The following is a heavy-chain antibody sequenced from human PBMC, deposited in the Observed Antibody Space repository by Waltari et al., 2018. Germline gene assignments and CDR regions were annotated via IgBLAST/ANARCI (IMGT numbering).Heavy chain of an antibody. CDR2: ISSSSSYI. CDR1: GFTFSSYS. Sequence: EVQLVESGGGLVKPGGSLRLSCAASGFTFSSYSMNWVRQAPGKGLEWVSSISSSSSYIYYADSVKGRFTISRDNAKNSLYLQMNSLRAEDTAVYYCAREEDGYKSFDYWGQGTLVTVSS. J-gene: IGHJ4*02. D-gene: IGHD5-12*01. V-gene: IGHV3-21*01. CDR3: AREEDGYKSFDY.